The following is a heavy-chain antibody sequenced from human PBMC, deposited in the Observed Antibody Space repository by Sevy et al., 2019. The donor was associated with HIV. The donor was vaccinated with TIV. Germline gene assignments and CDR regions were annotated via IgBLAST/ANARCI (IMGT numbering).Heavy chain of an antibody. CDR3: VRAVAADGSF. Sequence: GGSLRLSCAASGFNFIDAWMNWVRQAPGKGLEWVGRIKSKAGGETRDYAAPVKGRFTISRDDSKHTLYLQMNSLRAEDTARYYCVRAVAADGSFWGQGTLVTVSS. D-gene: IGHD6-13*01. CDR2: IKSKAGGETR. CDR1: GFNFIDAW. V-gene: IGHV3-15*07. J-gene: IGHJ4*02.